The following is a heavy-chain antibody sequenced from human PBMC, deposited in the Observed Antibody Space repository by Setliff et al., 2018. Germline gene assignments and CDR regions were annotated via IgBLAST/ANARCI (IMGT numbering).Heavy chain of an antibody. CDR3: ASNRAAMALDDP. Sequence: SETLSLTCTVSGGSISTATYYWGWVRQSPGKGLEWIGSIYWSGNTWYNPSFKSRVTISIDTSKNQFSLKMSPVTAADTAVYYCASNRAAMALDDPWGQGKLVTVSS. J-gene: IGHJ5*02. D-gene: IGHD5-18*01. V-gene: IGHV4-39*01. CDR2: IYWSGNT. CDR1: GGSISTATYY.